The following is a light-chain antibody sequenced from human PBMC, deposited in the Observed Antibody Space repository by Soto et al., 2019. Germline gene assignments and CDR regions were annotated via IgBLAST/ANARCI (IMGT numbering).Light chain of an antibody. CDR2: DTS. V-gene: IGLV7-46*01. CDR1: TGAVTSGHY. CDR3: LLSYSGARV. Sequence: QAVVTQEPSLTVSPGGTVTLTCGSSTGAVTSGHYPYWFQQKPGQAPRTVIYDTSNKHSWTPARLSGSLLGGKAALTLSGAQPEDEAEYYCLLSYSGARVFGGGTKLTVL. J-gene: IGLJ2*01.